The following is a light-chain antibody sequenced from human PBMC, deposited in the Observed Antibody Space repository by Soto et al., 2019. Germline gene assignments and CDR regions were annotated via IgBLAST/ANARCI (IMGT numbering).Light chain of an antibody. V-gene: IGLV3-21*02. Sequence: SYELTQPPSVSVAPGQTARITCGGNNIGRKSVHWYQQKPGQAPVLVVYDDSDRPSGIPGRFSGSNAGNTATLTISRVEVGDEDDYYCQVWDSSSDHLTWVFGGGTKPTVL. CDR3: QVWDSSSDHLTWV. CDR1: NIGRKS. J-gene: IGLJ3*02. CDR2: DDS.